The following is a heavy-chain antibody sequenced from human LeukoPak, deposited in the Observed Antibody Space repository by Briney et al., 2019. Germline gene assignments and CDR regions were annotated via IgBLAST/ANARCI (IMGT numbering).Heavy chain of an antibody. J-gene: IGHJ4*02. V-gene: IGHV4-39*01. D-gene: IGHD4-17*01. CDR1: GGSISSSSYY. CDR2: IYYSGST. Sequence: SETLSLTCTVSGGSISSSSYYWGWIRQPPGKGLEWIGSIYYSGSTYYNPSLKSRVTISVDTSKNQFSLKLSSVTAADTAVYYCARQTVDYGDYDYWGQGTLVTVSS. CDR3: ARQTVDYGDYDY.